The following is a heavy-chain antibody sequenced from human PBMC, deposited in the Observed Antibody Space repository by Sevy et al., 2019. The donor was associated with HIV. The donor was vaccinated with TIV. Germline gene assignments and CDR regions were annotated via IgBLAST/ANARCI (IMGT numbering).Heavy chain of an antibody. D-gene: IGHD3-3*01. J-gene: IGHJ2*01. CDR2: ISGGGGST. CDR3: AKGNSDFWSGFRYFDL. Sequence: GESLKISCAASGFTFSSYALSWVRQAPGKGLEWVSGISGGGGSTYYADSVKGRFTISRDNSKNTLYLQMNSLRVEDTAVYFCAKGNSDFWSGFRYFDLWGRGTLVTVSS. CDR1: GFTFSSYA. V-gene: IGHV3-23*01.